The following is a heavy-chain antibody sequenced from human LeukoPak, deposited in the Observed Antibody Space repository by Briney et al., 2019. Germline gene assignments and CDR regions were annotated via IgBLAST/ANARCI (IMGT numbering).Heavy chain of an antibody. CDR1: GYTFTSYD. CDR3: ARGLWSTAMASGPPTYFMDV. CDR2: MNPNSGNT. J-gene: IGHJ6*03. D-gene: IGHD5-18*01. Sequence: GASVKVSCKASGYTFTSYDINWVRQATRQGLEWMGWMNPNSGNTGYAQKFQGRITITRNTSISTAYMELSSLRSEDTAVYYCARGLWSTAMASGPPTYFMDVWGKGTTVTVSS. V-gene: IGHV1-8*03.